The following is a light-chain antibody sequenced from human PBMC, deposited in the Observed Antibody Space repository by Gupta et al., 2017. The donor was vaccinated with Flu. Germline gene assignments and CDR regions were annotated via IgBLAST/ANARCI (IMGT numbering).Light chain of an antibody. J-gene: IGKJ2*01. V-gene: IGKV3-11*01. CDR1: QSVSSY. CDR3: QQRSNWYT. CDR2: DAS. Sequence: SPATLSLSPGERATRSCRASQSVSSYLAWYQQKPGQAPRLLIYDASNRATGIPARFSGSGSGTDFTLTISSREPEDFAVYYCQQRSNWYTFGQGTKLEIK.